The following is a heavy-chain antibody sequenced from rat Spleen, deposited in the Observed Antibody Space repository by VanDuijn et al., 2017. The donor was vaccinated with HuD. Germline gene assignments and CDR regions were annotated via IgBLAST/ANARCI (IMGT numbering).Heavy chain of an antibody. J-gene: IGHJ2*01. CDR2: INSAGST. CDR1: EYSISSSYR. CDR3: AWESDNRFDY. D-gene: IGHD5-1*01. Sequence: EVQLQESGPGLVKPSQSLSLTCSVTEYSISSSYRWNWIRKFPGNKLEWMGYINSAGSTNYNPSLKSRISITRDTSKNQFFLQVNSVTTEDTATYYCAWESDNRFDYWGQGVMVTVSS. V-gene: IGHV3-3*01.